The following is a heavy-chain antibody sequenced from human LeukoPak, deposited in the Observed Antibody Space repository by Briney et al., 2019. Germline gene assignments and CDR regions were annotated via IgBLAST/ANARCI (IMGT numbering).Heavy chain of an antibody. V-gene: IGHV3-33*01. CDR1: GFTFSNYG. J-gene: IGHJ2*01. CDR2: ISYDESQG. CDR3: TRGEEGWYFDV. Sequence: GGPLRLSCAASGFTFSNYGMHWVRQAPGRGLEWVAVISYDESQGYHVESVKGRFTISRDNSRKTVYLQMDSLRADDTAVYYCTRGEEGWYFDVWGRGTMVTVSS.